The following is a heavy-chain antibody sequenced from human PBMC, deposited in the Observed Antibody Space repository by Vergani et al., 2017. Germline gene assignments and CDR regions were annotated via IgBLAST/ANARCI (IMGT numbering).Heavy chain of an antibody. CDR2: FHHTGMT. J-gene: IGHJ4*02. CDR3: ARRTTMVRGVLEIARYHFDY. D-gene: IGHD3-10*01. CDR1: NYSISRGYF. V-gene: IGHV4-38-2*02. Sequence: QVQLQESGPGLVKPSETLSLTCTVSNYSISRGYFWGWIRRPPGKGLEWIASFHHTGMTYKNPSLKSRVTTSVDTSKNLISLKLSSVTAADTAVYYCARRTTMVRGVLEIARYHFDYWGQGTLVTVSS.